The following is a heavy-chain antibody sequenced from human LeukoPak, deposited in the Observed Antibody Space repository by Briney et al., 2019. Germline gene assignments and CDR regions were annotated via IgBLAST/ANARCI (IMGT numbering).Heavy chain of an antibody. CDR1: GFNFRNYY. Sequence: PGGSLRLSCAASGFNFRNYYMTWVRQAPGKGLEWVANINRDGAEKNYVDSVKGRVSISRDNTRNSLYLQMNSLRAEDTAVYYCARDMGFCSGGNCYTVLDYWGQGALVTVSS. CDR3: ARDMGFCSGGNCYTVLDY. CDR2: INRDGAEK. D-gene: IGHD2-15*01. J-gene: IGHJ4*02. V-gene: IGHV3-7*01.